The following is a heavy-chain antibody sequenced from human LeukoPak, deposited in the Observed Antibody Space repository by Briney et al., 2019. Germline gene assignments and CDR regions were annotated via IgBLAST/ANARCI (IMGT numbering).Heavy chain of an antibody. V-gene: IGHV3-23*01. D-gene: IGHD1-26*01. Sequence: GGSLRLSCAASGFTFSNYAMSWVRQAPGKGLEWVSAISAGSGTYYADSVKGRFTISRDNSKNTLYLQMNSLRVEDTAIYYCAKDGRRSEPYWGQGTLVTVSS. CDR2: ISAGSGT. CDR3: AKDGRRSEPY. J-gene: IGHJ4*02. CDR1: GFTFSNYA.